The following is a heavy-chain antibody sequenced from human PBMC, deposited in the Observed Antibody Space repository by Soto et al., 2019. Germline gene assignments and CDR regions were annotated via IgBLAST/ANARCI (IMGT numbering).Heavy chain of an antibody. CDR3: ARAGCDGGRCYTLVGLRHGMDV. D-gene: IGHD2-15*01. CDR2: ISYDGNNK. J-gene: IGHJ6*02. V-gene: IGHV3-30-3*01. CDR1: GFTFSSDA. Sequence: QVQLVESGGGVVQPGRSLRLSCAASGFTFSSDAMYWVRQAPGKGLEWVAVISYDGNNKYYADSVKGRFTISRDNSKNTLYLQMNSLRDEDTAVYYCARAGCDGGRCYTLVGLRHGMDVWGQGTTVTVSS.